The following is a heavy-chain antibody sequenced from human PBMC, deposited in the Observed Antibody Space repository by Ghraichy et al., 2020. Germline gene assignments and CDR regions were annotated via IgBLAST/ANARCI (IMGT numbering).Heavy chain of an antibody. Sequence: SETLSLTCAVYGGSFSGYYWSWIRQPPGKGLEWIGEINHSGSTNYNPSLKSRVTISVDTSKNQFSLKLSSVTAADTAVYYCARHAPLHPRITMVFYPLRTTGYYFDYWGQGTLVTVSS. D-gene: IGHD3-10*01. V-gene: IGHV4-34*01. J-gene: IGHJ4*02. CDR2: INHSGST. CDR1: GGSFSGYY. CDR3: ARHAPLHPRITMVFYPLRTTGYYFDY.